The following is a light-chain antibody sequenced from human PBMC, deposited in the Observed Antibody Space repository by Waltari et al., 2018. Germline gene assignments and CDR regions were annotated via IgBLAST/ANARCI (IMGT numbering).Light chain of an antibody. Sequence: DIVMTQSPDPLAVPLGERATIHCKSSETILLTSNNKNYLAWYQQKAGQPPKLLVYWASTRESGVPDRFSGSGSGTDFTLTISSLQAEDVAVYYCQQYYTVSRTFGQGTRVEIK. V-gene: IGKV4-1*01. J-gene: IGKJ1*01. CDR3: QQYYTVSRT. CDR2: WAS. CDR1: ETILLTSNNKNY.